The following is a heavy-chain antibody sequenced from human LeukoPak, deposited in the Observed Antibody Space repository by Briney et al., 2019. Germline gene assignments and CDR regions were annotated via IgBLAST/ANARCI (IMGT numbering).Heavy chain of an antibody. CDR1: GFTFSSYA. CDR2: ISSNGGST. V-gene: IGHV3-64*01. CDR3: ARVATPTRAFDI. J-gene: IGHJ3*02. Sequence: GGSLRLSCAASGFTFSSYAMHWVRQAPGKGLEYVSAISSNGGSTYYANSVKGRFTISRDNSKNTLYLQMGSLRAEDMAVYYCARVATPTRAFDIWGQGTMVTVSS.